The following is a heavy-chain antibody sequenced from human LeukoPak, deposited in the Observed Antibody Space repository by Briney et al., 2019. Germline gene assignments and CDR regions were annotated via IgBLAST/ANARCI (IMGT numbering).Heavy chain of an antibody. Sequence: ASVKVSCKASGYTFTSYDINWARQATGQGLEWMGWMNPNSGNTGYAQKFQGRVTMTRNTSISTAYMELSSLRSEDTAAYYCARKPLFRGYYFDYWGQGTMVTVSS. J-gene: IGHJ4*03. D-gene: IGHD3-16*01. CDR3: ARKPLFRGYYFDY. CDR1: GYTFTSYD. V-gene: IGHV1-8*01. CDR2: MNPNSGNT.